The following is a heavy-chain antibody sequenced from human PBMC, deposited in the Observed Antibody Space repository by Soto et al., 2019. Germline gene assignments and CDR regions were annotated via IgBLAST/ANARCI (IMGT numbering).Heavy chain of an antibody. J-gene: IGHJ3*01. V-gene: IGHV3-48*01. CDR1: GFTFRNYS. D-gene: IGHD3-22*01. Sequence: GGSLRVSCAASGFTFRNYSMNWVRQAPGKGLEWVSYIGIGSSTKYYADSVKGRFTISRDNAKNSLYLQMNSLRAEDTAVYYCARDQLYYNDISGRPLNAFDVWGQGTMVTVSS. CDR3: ARDQLYYNDISGRPLNAFDV. CDR2: IGIGSSTK.